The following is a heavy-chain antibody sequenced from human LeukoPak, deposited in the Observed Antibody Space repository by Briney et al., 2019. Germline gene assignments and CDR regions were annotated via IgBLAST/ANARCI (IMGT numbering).Heavy chain of an antibody. CDR2: IYYSGST. CDR3: ARDLGSGSYLGWFDP. Sequence: SETLSLTCTVSGGSISSYSWNWIRQPPGKGLEWIGYIYYSGSTNYNPSLKSRVTMSVDTSKNQFSLKLSSVTAADTAVYYCARDLGSGSYLGWFDPWGQGTLVTVSS. V-gene: IGHV4-59*12. J-gene: IGHJ5*02. D-gene: IGHD3-10*02. CDR1: GGSISSYS.